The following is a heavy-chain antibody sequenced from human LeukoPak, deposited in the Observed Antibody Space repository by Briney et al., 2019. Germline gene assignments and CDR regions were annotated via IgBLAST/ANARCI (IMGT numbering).Heavy chain of an antibody. CDR1: GYTFTSFG. J-gene: IGHJ4*02. D-gene: IGHD5-18*01. V-gene: IGHV1-18*01. CDR3: TRDLGVDTTIFFFDY. CDR2: ISAYNGNT. Sequence: ASVKVSCKASGYTFTSFGISWVRQAPGQGLEWMGWISAYNGNTNYAQKLQGRVTMTTDTSTSTAYMEIRSLRSDDTAVYYCTRDLGVDTTIFFFDYGGQGSLVTVSS.